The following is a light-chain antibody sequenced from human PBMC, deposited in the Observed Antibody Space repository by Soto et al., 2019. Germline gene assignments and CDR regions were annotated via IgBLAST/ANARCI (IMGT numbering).Light chain of an antibody. V-gene: IGKV3-11*01. J-gene: IGKJ4*01. Sequence: EIVLTQSPATLSLSPGERVTLSCRASQSVSSSLAWYQQKPGQAPRLLIYDAFNRATGIPARFSGSGSGTDFTLTISSLEPEDFAVYYCQQRSIWLTFGGGTKVDIK. CDR2: DAF. CDR3: QQRSIWLT. CDR1: QSVSSS.